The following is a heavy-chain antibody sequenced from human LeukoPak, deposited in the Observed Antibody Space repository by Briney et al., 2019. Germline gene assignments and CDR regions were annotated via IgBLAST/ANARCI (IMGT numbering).Heavy chain of an antibody. CDR1: GGSISSYY. V-gene: IGHV4-59*01. CDR2: IYYSGST. CDR3: AGVQLGLSH. Sequence: PSETLSLTCTVSGGSISSYYWSWIRQPPGKGLEWIGYIYYSGSTNYNPSLKSRVTISVDTSKNQFSLKLSSVTAADTAVYYCAGVQLGLSHWGQGTLVTVSS. D-gene: IGHD1-1*01. J-gene: IGHJ4*02.